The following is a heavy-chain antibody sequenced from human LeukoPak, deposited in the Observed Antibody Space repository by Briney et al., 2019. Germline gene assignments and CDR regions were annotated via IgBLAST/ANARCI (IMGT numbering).Heavy chain of an antibody. V-gene: IGHV1-18*01. D-gene: IGHD4-17*01. J-gene: IGHJ5*02. CDR3: ARDPVLTVTTHWGFDP. CDR1: GYTFTSYG. Sequence: ASVKVSCKASGYTFTSYGISWVRQAPGQGLEWMGWTSAYNGNTNYAQKLQGRVTMTTDTSTSTAYMELRSLRSDDTAVYYCARDPVLTVTTHWGFDPWGQATLVTVSS. CDR2: TSAYNGNT.